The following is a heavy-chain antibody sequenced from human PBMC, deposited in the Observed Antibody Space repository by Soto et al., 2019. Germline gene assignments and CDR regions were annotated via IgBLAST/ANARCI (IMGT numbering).Heavy chain of an antibody. V-gene: IGHV1-69*13. CDR1: GGTFSSYA. CDR2: IIPIFGTA. Sequence: SVKVSCKASGGTFSSYAISWVRQAPGQGLEWMGGIIPIFGTANYAQKFQGRVTITADESTSTAYMELSSLRSEDTAVYYCARALNYYDSSGYYQPIGYWGQGTLVTVSS. CDR3: ARALNYYDSSGYYQPIGY. D-gene: IGHD3-22*01. J-gene: IGHJ4*02.